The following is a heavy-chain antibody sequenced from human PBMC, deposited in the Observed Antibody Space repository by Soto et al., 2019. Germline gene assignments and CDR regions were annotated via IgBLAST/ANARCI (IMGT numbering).Heavy chain of an antibody. Sequence: ASVKVSCKASGYTFTSYDINWVRQATGQGLEWMGWMNPNSGNTGYAQKFQGRVTMTRNTSISTAYMELSSLRSEDTAVYFCVKNPHIGYDYSWFAHWGQGTLVTVSS. CDR1: GYTFTSYD. V-gene: IGHV1-8*01. CDR2: MNPNSGNT. J-gene: IGHJ5*02. D-gene: IGHD4-4*01. CDR3: VKNPHIGYDYSWFAH.